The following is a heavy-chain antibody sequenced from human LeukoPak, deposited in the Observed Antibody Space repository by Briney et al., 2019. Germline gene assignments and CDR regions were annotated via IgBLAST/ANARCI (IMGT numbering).Heavy chain of an antibody. Sequence: GGSLRLSCAASGFTFSSYAMSWVRQAPEKGLEWVSTISGSGGGTYYADSVKSRFTISRDYSKNTLYLRMNSLRAEATAVYYCVKDLGRYRNNCFDYWGQGTLVTVSS. V-gene: IGHV3-23*01. D-gene: IGHD1-26*01. J-gene: IGHJ4*02. CDR3: VKDLGRYRNNCFDY. CDR1: GFTFSSYA. CDR2: ISGSGGGT.